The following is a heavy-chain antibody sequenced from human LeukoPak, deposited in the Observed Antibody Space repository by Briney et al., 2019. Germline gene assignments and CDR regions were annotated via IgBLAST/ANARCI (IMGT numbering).Heavy chain of an antibody. CDR3: ARDGSGWSRDV. V-gene: IGHV3-48*02. CDR2: MTTSGNTI. CDR1: GITFSGYS. D-gene: IGHD6-19*01. Sequence: GGSLRLSCVVSGITFSGYSMIWVRQAPGKGLEWLSFMTTSGNTIFYAESVKDRFTISRDNAKKSLYLQMNSLRDEDTAVYYCARDGSGWSRDVWGQGTTVTVSS. J-gene: IGHJ6*02.